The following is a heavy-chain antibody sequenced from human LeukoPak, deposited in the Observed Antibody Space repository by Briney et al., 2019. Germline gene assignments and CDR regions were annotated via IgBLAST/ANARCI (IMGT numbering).Heavy chain of an antibody. CDR1: GGSISSGDYY. D-gene: IGHD3-22*01. J-gene: IGHJ4*02. V-gene: IGHV4-30-4*01. CDR2: IYYSGST. CDR3: ARKSVDSSARVFDY. Sequence: SETLSLTCTVSGGSISSGDYYWSWIRQPPGKGLEWIGYIYYSGSTYYNPSLKSRVTISVDTSKNQFSLKLSSVTAADTAVYYCARKSVDSSARVFDYWGQGTLVTVSS.